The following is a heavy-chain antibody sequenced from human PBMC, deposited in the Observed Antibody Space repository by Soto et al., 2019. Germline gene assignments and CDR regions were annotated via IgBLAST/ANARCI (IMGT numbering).Heavy chain of an antibody. Sequence: EVQLVESGGGLVQPGGSLRLSCAASKFTFSGYWMHWVRQAPGKGLVWVSRVNPDGSTTTYADSVKGRFTIARDNAKNTVFLQLNALSADDTAGYYCAKVASGSYDWFDPWGQGTLVTVSS. CDR2: VNPDGSTT. J-gene: IGHJ5*02. V-gene: IGHV3-74*01. CDR1: KFTFSGYW. CDR3: AKVASGSYDWFDP. D-gene: IGHD1-26*01.